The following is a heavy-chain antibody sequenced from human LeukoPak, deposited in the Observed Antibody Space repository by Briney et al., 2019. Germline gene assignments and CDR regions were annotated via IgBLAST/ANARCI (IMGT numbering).Heavy chain of an antibody. D-gene: IGHD3-9*01. J-gene: IGHJ4*02. CDR2: INPNSGGT. CDR3: ARDLKGGYDILTGYHY. Sequence: ASVKVSCKASGYTFTSYYMHWVRQAPGQGLEWMGIINPNSGGTNYAQKFQGRVTMTRDTSISTAYMELSRLRSDDTAVYYCARDLKGGYDILTGYHYWGQGTLVTVSS. V-gene: IGHV1-2*02. CDR1: GYTFTSYY.